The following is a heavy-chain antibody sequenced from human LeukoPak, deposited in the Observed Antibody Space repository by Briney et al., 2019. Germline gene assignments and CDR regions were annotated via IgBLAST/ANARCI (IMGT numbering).Heavy chain of an antibody. CDR3: ARLKTAAGTKYFDY. J-gene: IGHJ4*02. V-gene: IGHV4-39*01. CDR1: GDSISSPTYY. Sequence: PSETLSLTCTVSGDSISSPTYYWGWIRQPPGKGLEWIGTISYSGSNYNNLSLKSRVTISVDASKNQFSLRLSSVTAADTAVYYCARLKTAAGTKYFDYWGQGTLVTVSS. CDR2: ISYSGSN. D-gene: IGHD6-13*01.